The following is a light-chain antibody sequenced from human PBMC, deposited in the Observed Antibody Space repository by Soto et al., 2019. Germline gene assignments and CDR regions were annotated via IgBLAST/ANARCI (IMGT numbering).Light chain of an antibody. V-gene: IGLV2-14*03. J-gene: IGLJ1*01. Sequence: SVLTQPASVSGAPGPSITISRSGTSNDVGRYNAVSWYQQHPGKVPQLMIYDVSIRPSGISDRFSASKSGNMASLTISVLQAEDEADYYCSSYTVSGSYVFGTGTKVTVL. CDR1: SNDVGRYNA. CDR3: SSYTVSGSYV. CDR2: DVS.